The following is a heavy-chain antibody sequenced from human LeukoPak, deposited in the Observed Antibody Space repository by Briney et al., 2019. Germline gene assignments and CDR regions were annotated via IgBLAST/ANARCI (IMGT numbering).Heavy chain of an antibody. V-gene: IGHV1-2*02. CDR2: INPNSGGT. CDR1: GYTFTGYY. D-gene: IGHD6-19*01. J-gene: IGHJ4*02. CDR3: ARDIGVGYSSGWYMVPQYYFDY. Sequence: ASVKVSCKASGYTFTGYYMHWVRQAPGQGLEWMGWINPNSGGTNYAQKFQGRVTMTRDTSISTAYMELSRLRSDDTAVYYCARDIGVGYSSGWYMVPQYYFDYWGQGTLVTASS.